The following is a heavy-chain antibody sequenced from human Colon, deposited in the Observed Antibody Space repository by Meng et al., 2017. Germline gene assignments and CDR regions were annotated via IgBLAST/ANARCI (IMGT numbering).Heavy chain of an antibody. V-gene: IGHV4-4*02. J-gene: IGHJ4*02. CDR1: GGSISSSNC. CDR3: ARGGLTLFHS. Sequence: QVQLQDSGQGLLKPSGTRSLTCTVSGGSISSSNCWSWVRQSPGKGLEWVGEISEIGTPLYNPSLTSRVTISIDESKSQFSLNLRSVTAADTGVYYCARGGLTLFHSWGQGTLVTVSS. CDR2: ISEIGTP.